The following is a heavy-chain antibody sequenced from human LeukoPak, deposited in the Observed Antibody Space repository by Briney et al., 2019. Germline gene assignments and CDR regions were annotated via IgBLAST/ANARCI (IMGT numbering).Heavy chain of an antibody. CDR1: GYTFTSYD. D-gene: IGHD2-2*01. CDR3: ARGAGSTRAFDI. J-gene: IGHJ3*02. V-gene: IGHV1-8*01. Sequence: GASVKVSCKASGYTFTSYDINWVRQATGQGLEWMGWMNPNGGNTGYAQEFQGRVTMTRNTSISTAYMELSSLRSEDTAVYYCARGAGSTRAFDIWGQGTMVTVSS. CDR2: MNPNGGNT.